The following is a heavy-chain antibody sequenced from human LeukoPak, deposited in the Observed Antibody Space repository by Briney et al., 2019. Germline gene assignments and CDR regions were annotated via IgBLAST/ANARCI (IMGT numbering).Heavy chain of an antibody. Sequence: SETLSLTCTVSGGAISYYYWNWIRQPPGKGLEWIGYIYYTGNTNYNPSLKSRVTISVDTSKNQFSLKLSSVTAADTAVYYCARAEMYDILTGYYKTFAWFDPWGQGTLVTVSS. V-gene: IGHV4-59*01. CDR3: ARAEMYDILTGYYKTFAWFDP. CDR2: IYYTGNT. CDR1: GGAISYYY. D-gene: IGHD3-9*01. J-gene: IGHJ5*02.